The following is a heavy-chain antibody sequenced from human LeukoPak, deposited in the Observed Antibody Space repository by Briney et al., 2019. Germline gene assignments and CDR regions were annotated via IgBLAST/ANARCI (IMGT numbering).Heavy chain of an antibody. V-gene: IGHV3-48*02. Sequence: PGGSLRLSCAASGFTFSSYSMNWVRQAPGKGLEWVSYISSSSSTIYYADSVKGRFTISRDNAKNSLYLQMNSLRDEDTAVYYCAKRPDRSYYDRTGYYYFDYRGQGTLVTVSP. D-gene: IGHD3-22*01. CDR1: GFTFSSYS. CDR3: AKRPDRSYYDRTGYYYFDY. CDR2: ISSSSSTI. J-gene: IGHJ4*02.